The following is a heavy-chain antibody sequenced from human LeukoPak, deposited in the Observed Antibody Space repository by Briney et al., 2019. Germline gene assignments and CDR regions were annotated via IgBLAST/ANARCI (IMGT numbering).Heavy chain of an antibody. V-gene: IGHV3-30*18. CDR3: AKDLGDTAGIFDY. D-gene: IGHD5-18*01. J-gene: IGHJ4*02. CDR2: ISYDGSNK. Sequence: GGSLRLSCAASGFTFSNAWMSWVRQAPGKGLEWVAVISYDGSNKYYVDSVKGRFTISRDNSKNTLYLQMNSLRAEDTAVYYCAKDLGDTAGIFDYWGQGTLVTVSS. CDR1: GFTFSNAW.